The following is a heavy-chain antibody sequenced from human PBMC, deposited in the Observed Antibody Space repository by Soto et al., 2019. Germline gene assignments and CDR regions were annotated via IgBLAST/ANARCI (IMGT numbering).Heavy chain of an antibody. V-gene: IGHV1-46*01. Sequence: ASVKVSCKASGYTFTSYAMHWVRQAPGQGLEWMGIINPSGGSTSYAQKFQGRVTMTRDTSTSTVYMELSSLRSEDTAVYYCARVRGIVLVPAAAGMDVWDQGTTVTVSS. CDR3: ARVRGIVLVPAAAGMDV. CDR1: GYTFTSYA. CDR2: INPSGGST. D-gene: IGHD2-2*01. J-gene: IGHJ6*02.